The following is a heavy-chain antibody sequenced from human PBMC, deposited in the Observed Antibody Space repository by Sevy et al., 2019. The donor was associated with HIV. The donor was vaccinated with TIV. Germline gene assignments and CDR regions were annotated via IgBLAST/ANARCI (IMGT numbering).Heavy chain of an antibody. CDR1: GFTFSDYG. CDR2: ISQFGDNK. D-gene: IGHD1-20*01. Sequence: GGSLRLSCAASGFTFSDYGIYWVRQAPGRGLEWVSFISQFGDNKYYAGSVEGRFTISRDNSKNSLYLQMNSLRTEDTALYYCAKDMGITGTTVFDYWGQGTLVTVSS. CDR3: AKDMGITGTTVFDY. J-gene: IGHJ4*02. V-gene: IGHV3-30*18.